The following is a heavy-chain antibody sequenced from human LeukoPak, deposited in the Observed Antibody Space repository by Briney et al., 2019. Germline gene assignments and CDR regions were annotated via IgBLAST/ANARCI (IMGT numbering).Heavy chain of an antibody. CDR1: GGSISSYY. D-gene: IGHD3-22*01. CDR3: ARDTYYYDSSGTDDAFDI. J-gene: IGHJ3*02. CDR2: IYYSGST. V-gene: IGHV4-59*01. Sequence: SETLSLTCTVSGGSISSYYWGWIRQPPGKGLEWIGYIYYSGSTNYNPSLKSRVTISVDTSKNQFSLKLSSVTAADTAVYYCARDTYYYDSSGTDDAFDIWGQGTMVTVSS.